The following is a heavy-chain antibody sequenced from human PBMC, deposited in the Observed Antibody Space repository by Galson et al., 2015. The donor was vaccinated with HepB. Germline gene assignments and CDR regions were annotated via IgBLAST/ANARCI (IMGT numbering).Heavy chain of an antibody. CDR2: ISSKGGKT. V-gene: IGHV3-23*01. D-gene: IGHD7-27*01. J-gene: IGHJ4*02. CDR1: RFTFSSYA. CDR3: VRDRPLGTPLDY. Sequence: SLRLSCAASRFTFSSYAMNWVRQAPGKGLEWVSSISSKGGKTDYAESVKGRFTISRDNSKNSLYLQMNSLRAEDTAIYFCVRDRPLGTPLDYWGQGAQVTVSS.